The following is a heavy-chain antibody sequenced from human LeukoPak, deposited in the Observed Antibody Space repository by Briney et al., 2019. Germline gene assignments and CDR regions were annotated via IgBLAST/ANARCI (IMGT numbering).Heavy chain of an antibody. CDR1: GFTFSDYY. D-gene: IGHD3-10*01. CDR3: ARSYGSGSYGWFDP. J-gene: IGHJ5*02. V-gene: IGHV3-11*04. Sequence: GGSLRLSCAASGFTFSDYYMSWIRQAPGKGLEWVSYISSSGSTIYYADSVKGRFTISSDNAKNSLYLQMNSLRAEDTAVYYCARSYGSGSYGWFDPWGQGTLVTVSS. CDR2: ISSSGSTI.